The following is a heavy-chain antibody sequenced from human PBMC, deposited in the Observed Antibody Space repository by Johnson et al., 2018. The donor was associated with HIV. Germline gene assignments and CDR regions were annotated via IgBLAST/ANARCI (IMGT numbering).Heavy chain of an antibody. Sequence: VQLVESGGGLVQPGGSLRLSCAASGFTFSSYAMSWVRQAPGKGLEWVANIKQDGSEKYYVDSVKGRFTISRDNAKNSLYLQMNSLRAEDTAVYYCATFGGGSFHAFDIWGQGTMVTVSS. CDR1: GFTFSSYA. CDR3: ATFGGGSFHAFDI. V-gene: IGHV3-7*03. J-gene: IGHJ3*02. CDR2: IKQDGSEK. D-gene: IGHD1-26*01.